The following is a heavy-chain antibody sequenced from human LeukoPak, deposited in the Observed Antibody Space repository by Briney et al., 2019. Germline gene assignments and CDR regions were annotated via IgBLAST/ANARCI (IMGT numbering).Heavy chain of an antibody. CDR2: LSYDGSHK. D-gene: IGHD2-2*02. V-gene: IGHV3-30*18. CDR3: AKGSSQRSIPYSD. CDR1: GFTFSSFG. J-gene: IGHJ4*02. Sequence: PGGSLRLSCAASGFTFSSFGIHWVRQAPGKGLEWVAFLSYDGSHKPYADSVKGRFTISRDNSESTLYLQMDSLRAEDTAVYYCAKGSSQRSIPYSDWGQGTLVTVSS.